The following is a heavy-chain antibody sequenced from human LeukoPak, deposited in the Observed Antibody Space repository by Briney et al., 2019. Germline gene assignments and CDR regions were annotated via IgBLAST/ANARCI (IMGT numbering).Heavy chain of an antibody. V-gene: IGHV4-34*01. Sequence: SETLSLTCAVYGGSFSGYYWSWIRQPPGKGLEWIGEINHSGSTNYNPSLKSRVTISVDTSKNQFSLKLSSVTAADTAVYYCASSIYDQNXXXYFDYWGQGTLVTVSS. J-gene: IGHJ4*02. CDR3: ASSIYDQNXXXYFDY. CDR2: INHSGST. CDR1: GGSFSGYY. D-gene: IGHD2/OR15-2a*01.